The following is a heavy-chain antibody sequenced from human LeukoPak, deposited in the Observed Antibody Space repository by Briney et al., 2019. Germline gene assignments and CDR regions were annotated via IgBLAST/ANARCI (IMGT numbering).Heavy chain of an antibody. CDR3: AREYCGGDCYSDY. Sequence: ASVKVSCKASGYTFTGYYMHWVRQAPGQGLEWMGWINPNSGGTNYAQKFQGRVTMTRDTSISTAYMELSRLRSDDTAVYYCAREYCGGDCYSDYWGQGTLVTVSS. J-gene: IGHJ4*02. CDR2: INPNSGGT. V-gene: IGHV1-2*02. CDR1: GYTFTGYY. D-gene: IGHD2-21*01.